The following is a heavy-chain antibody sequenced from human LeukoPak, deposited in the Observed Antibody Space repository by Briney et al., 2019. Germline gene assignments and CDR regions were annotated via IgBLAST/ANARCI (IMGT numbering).Heavy chain of an antibody. V-gene: IGHV4-61*02. Sequence: SQTLSLTCTVSGDSISSGDYYWSWIRQPAGKGLEWIGRISSSGSTNYNPSLKSRVTISVDKSKNQFSLKLSSVTAADTAVYYCARDPHRRDYGDYENWFDPWGQGTLVTVSS. CDR3: ARDPHRRDYGDYENWFDP. J-gene: IGHJ5*02. D-gene: IGHD4-17*01. CDR1: GDSISSGDYY. CDR2: ISSSGST.